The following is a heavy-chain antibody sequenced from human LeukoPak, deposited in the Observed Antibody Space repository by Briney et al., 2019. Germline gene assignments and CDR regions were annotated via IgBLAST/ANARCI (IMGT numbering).Heavy chain of an antibody. CDR2: ISAGGGST. V-gene: IGHV3-23*01. CDR3: ALKGVTGKVY. D-gene: IGHD6-19*01. Sequence: GGTLRLSCAASGFTFSSYGMSWVRQAPGKGLEWVSGISAGGGSTYYADSVKGRFTISRDNSKNTLYLQMNSLRAEDTAVYYCALKGVTGKVYWGQGTLVTVSS. CDR1: GFTFSSYG. J-gene: IGHJ4*02.